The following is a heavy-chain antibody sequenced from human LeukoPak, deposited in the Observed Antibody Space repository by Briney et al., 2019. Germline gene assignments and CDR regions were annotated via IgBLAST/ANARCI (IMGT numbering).Heavy chain of an antibody. V-gene: IGHV4-4*07. Sequence: PSETLSLTCTVSGGSISSYYRSWIRQPAGKGLEWIGRIYTSGSTNYNPSLKSRVTMSVDTSKNQFSLKLSSVTAADTAVYYCARDSFSSSWWRGAFDIWGQGTMVTVSS. CDR1: GGSISSYY. CDR2: IYTSGST. D-gene: IGHD6-13*01. CDR3: ARDSFSSSWWRGAFDI. J-gene: IGHJ3*02.